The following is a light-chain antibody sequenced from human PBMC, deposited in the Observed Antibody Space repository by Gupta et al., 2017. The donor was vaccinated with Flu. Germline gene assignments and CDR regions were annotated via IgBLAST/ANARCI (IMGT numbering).Light chain of an antibody. CDR1: SSDVGGYNY. CDR2: DVS. J-gene: IGLJ1*01. Sequence: VTISCTGTSSDVGGYNYVSCDQQHPAKPHNLMFYDVSKRPAGVPARFSGSKSGNTASLTISGRQEEEEADYYCCSDAGSDTYVFGTGTKVTVL. V-gene: IGLV2-11*01. CDR3: CSDAGSDTYV.